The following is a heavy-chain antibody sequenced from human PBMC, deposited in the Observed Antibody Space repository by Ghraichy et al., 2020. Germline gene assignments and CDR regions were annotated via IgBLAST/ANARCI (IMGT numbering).Heavy chain of an antibody. J-gene: IGHJ6*02. V-gene: IGHV4-31*03. CDR3: ARDKRGYDRGYYTYYGMDV. CDR1: GGSISSGSYY. Sequence: SQTLSLTCTVSGGSISSGSYYWTWIRQHPGKGLEWIGYIYYSGSTYYNPSLKSRVTISVDTSKNQFSLKLNSVTAADTAVYYCARDKRGYDRGYYTYYGMDVWGQGTTVTVSS. D-gene: IGHD5-12*01. CDR2: IYYSGST.